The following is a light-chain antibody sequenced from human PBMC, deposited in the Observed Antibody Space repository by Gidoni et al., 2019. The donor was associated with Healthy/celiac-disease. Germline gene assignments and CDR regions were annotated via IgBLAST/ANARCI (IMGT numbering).Light chain of an antibody. CDR3: QQSYSTPNT. V-gene: IGKV1-39*01. CDR1: QSISSY. J-gene: IGKJ2*01. CDR2: AAS. Sequence: IQMTQSPSSLSASVGDRVTITCRESQSISSYLNWYQQKPGKAPKLLIYAASSLQSGVPSRFSGSGSGTDFTLTISSLQPEDFATYYCQQSYSTPNTFGQGTKLEIK.